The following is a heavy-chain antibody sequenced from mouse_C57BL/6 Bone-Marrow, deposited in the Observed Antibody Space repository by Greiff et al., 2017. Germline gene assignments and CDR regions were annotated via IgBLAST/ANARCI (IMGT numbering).Heavy chain of an antibody. V-gene: IGHV2-6-1*01. CDR1: GFSLTSYG. J-gene: IGHJ4*01. CDR3: ARHVYYSNYNAMDY. Sequence: VMLVESGPGLVAPSQSLSITCTVSGFSLTSYGVHWVRQPPGKGLEWLVVIWSDGSTTYNSALKSRLSISKDNSKSQVFLKMNSLQTDDTAMYYCARHVYYSNYNAMDYWGQGTSVTVSS. D-gene: IGHD2-5*01. CDR2: IWSDGST.